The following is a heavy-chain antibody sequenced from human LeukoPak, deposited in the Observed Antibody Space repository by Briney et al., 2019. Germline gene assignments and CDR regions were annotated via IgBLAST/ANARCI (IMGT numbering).Heavy chain of an antibody. CDR1: GFTVSSYA. D-gene: IGHD2-21*01. CDR3: AKAPVTSCRGAYCYPFDS. CDR2: ISTSGGST. Sequence: PGGSLRLSCAASGFTVSSYAMNWVRQAPGKGLEWVATISTSGGSTYYADFVKGRFTISRDNSKNTLYLQMNSLRAEDAAVYFCAKAPVTSCRGAYCYPFDSWGQGTLVTVSS. V-gene: IGHV3-23*01. J-gene: IGHJ4*02.